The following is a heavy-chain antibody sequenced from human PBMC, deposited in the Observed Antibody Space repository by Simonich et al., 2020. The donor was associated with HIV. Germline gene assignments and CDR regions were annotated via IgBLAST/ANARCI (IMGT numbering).Heavy chain of an antibody. V-gene: IGHV3-9*03. CDR1: GFTLVDYD. CDR2: ISWNSGSI. J-gene: IGHJ4*02. Sequence: EVQLVESGGGLVQPGRYLRLSWAASGFTLVDYDMHWIRQAPGKGLEWGSGISWNSGSIGYADSVKGRFTISRDNAKNSLYLQMNSLRAEDISLYYCAKDRYSSSSGSFDYWGQGTLVTVSS. CDR3: AKDRYSSSSGSFDY. D-gene: IGHD6-6*01.